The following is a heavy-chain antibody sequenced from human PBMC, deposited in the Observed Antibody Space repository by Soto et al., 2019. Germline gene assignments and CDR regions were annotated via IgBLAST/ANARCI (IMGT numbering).Heavy chain of an antibody. CDR1: GFTFSSYS. CDR2: ISSSSSYI. J-gene: IGHJ6*02. D-gene: IGHD3-10*01. V-gene: IGHV3-21*01. Sequence: PGGSLRLSCAASGFTFSSYSMNWVRQAPGKGLERVSSISSSSSYIYYADSVKGRFTISRDNAKNSLYLQMNSLRAEDTAVYYCARDRITMVRGVIMNYYYGMDVWGQGTTVTVSS. CDR3: ARDRITMVRGVIMNYYYGMDV.